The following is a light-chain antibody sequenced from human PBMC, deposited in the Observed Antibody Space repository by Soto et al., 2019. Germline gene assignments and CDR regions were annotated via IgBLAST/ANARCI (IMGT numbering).Light chain of an antibody. V-gene: IGKV1-39*01. J-gene: IGKJ5*01. CDR3: QQSYSTPPYN. CDR1: QSISSY. CDR2: AAS. Sequence: DIQMTHSPSSLSASVVDRVTITCRASQSISSYLNWYQQKPGKAPKLLIYAASSLQSGVPSRFSGSGSGTDYTLTISSLQPEDFATYYCQQSYSTPPYNFGQGTRLEIK.